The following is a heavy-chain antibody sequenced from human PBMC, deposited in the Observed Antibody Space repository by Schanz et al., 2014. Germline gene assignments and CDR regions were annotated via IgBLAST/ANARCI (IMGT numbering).Heavy chain of an antibody. CDR2: IIPIHGIV. D-gene: IGHD2-15*01. CDR1: GGTFSTYP. V-gene: IGHV1-69*02. J-gene: IGHJ3*02. CDR3: ARGGGPEDVCDI. Sequence: QVQLVQSGAEAKKPGSSLKVSCKASGGTFSTYPINWLRQAPGQGLEWMGRIIPIHGIVNYAQRFQDRVRITADKSTSTAYMELSSLRSDDTAVYYCARGGGPEDVCDIWGQGTILTVSS.